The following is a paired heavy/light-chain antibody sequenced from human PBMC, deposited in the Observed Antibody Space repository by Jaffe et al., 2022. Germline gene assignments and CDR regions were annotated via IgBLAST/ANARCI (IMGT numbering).Light chain of an antibody. CDR1: QSISRW. CDR2: KAS. J-gene: IGKJ1*01. Sequence: DIQMTQSPSTLSASVGDRVTITCRASQSISRWLAWYQQKPGKAPKFLIYKASSLESGVPSRFSGSGSGTEFTLTISSLQPDDFATYYCQQSNSYPWTFGQGTKVEIK. CDR3: QQSNSYPWT. V-gene: IGKV1-5*03.
Heavy chain of an antibody. CDR2: ISSSSSTI. CDR1: GLTFSKYS. Sequence: EVQLVESGGGLAQPGGSLRLSCAASGLTFSKYSMSWVRQAPGEGLEWLSYISSSSSTIYYADSVKGRFTISRDNAKNSLSLQMSSLRAEDTAVYYCARVQETSGWPKEEDAFDIWGQGTMVTVSS. J-gene: IGHJ3*02. CDR3: ARVQETSGWPKEEDAFDI. D-gene: IGHD6-19*01. V-gene: IGHV3-48*01.